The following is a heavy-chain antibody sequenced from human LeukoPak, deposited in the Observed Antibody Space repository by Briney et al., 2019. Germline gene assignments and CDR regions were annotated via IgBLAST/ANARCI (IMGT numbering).Heavy chain of an antibody. Sequence: GGSLRLSCAASGFTFNSYAMSWVRQAPGKGLEWVSAISGSGRSTYYADSVKGRFTISRDNSKNTLYLQMNSLRVEDTAVYYCAKDHYYGSGSYYNDNYMDVWGKGTTVTISS. V-gene: IGHV3-23*01. J-gene: IGHJ6*03. CDR2: ISGSGRST. D-gene: IGHD3-10*01. CDR3: AKDHYYGSGSYYNDNYMDV. CDR1: GFTFNSYA.